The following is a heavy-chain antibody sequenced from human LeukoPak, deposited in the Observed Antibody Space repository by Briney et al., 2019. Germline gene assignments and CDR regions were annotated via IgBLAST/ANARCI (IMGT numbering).Heavy chain of an antibody. CDR1: GYTFTSYD. CDR2: MNPNSGNT. Sequence: ASVNVSCKASGYTFTSYDINWVRQATGQGLEWMGWMNPNSGNTGYAQKFQGRVTMTRNTSISTAYMELSSLRSEDTAVYYCARGFGGATTKSFDYWGQGTLVTVSS. V-gene: IGHV1-8*01. J-gene: IGHJ4*02. D-gene: IGHD5-24*01. CDR3: ARGFGGATTKSFDY.